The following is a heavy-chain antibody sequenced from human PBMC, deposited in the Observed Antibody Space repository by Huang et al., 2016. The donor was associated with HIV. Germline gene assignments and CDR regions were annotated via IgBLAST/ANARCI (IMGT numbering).Heavy chain of an antibody. V-gene: IGHV5-51*01. D-gene: IGHD3-10*01. CDR2: IYPGDSDT. CDR3: ARLIGSPSFYYGLDV. CDR1: GYRFSSNW. J-gene: IGHJ6*02. Sequence: EVQLVQSGAEVKKPGESLKISCKGCGYRFSSNWIGWVRQMPGKGLEWVGIIYPGDSDTRYSPSFQGQVPISADKSINTAYLQWSSLKASDTAMYYCARLIGSPSFYYGLDVWGQGTTVTVSS.